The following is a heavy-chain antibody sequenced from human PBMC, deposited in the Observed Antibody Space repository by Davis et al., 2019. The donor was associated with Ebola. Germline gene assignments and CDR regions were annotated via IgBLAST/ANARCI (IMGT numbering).Heavy chain of an antibody. D-gene: IGHD2-2*02. CDR1: GFSFSVYS. J-gene: IGHJ6*02. V-gene: IGHV3-21*01. CDR2: ISSSGSYI. Sequence: GESLKISCAASGFSFSVYSMNWVRQAPGKGLEWVSSISSSGSYIYYADSVKGRFTISRDNAKNSLYLQMNSLRAEDTAVYYCARDLYLGSWNYYGMDVWGQGTTVTVSS. CDR3: ARDLYLGSWNYYGMDV.